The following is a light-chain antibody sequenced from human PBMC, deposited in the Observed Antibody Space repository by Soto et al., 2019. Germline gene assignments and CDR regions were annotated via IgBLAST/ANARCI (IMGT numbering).Light chain of an antibody. J-gene: IGKJ1*01. V-gene: IGKV3-20*01. Sequence: EIVLTQSPGTLSLSPGERATLSCRASQSVTSSYLARYQQKPGQAPRLLIYGASSRATGIPDRFSGSGSGTDFTLTISRLEPEDFAVYYCQQYGSSRTFGQGTKVDNK. CDR1: QSVTSSY. CDR3: QQYGSSRT. CDR2: GAS.